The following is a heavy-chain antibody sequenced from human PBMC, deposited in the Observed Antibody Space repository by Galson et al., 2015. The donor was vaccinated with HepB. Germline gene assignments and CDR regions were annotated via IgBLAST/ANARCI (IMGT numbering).Heavy chain of an antibody. V-gene: IGHV3-49*03. CDR3: SSNKTAVHY. CDR2: IRSKSYGGPI. Sequence: SLRLSCAASGFSFGDYTMNWFRQAPGKGLEWVGFIRSKSYGGPIEYAAPVKERFTISRDDSKSIAFLQMTNLKSEDTAVYYCSSNKTAVHYWGQGTLVTASS. CDR1: GFSFGDYT. J-gene: IGHJ4*02. D-gene: IGHD2-21*02.